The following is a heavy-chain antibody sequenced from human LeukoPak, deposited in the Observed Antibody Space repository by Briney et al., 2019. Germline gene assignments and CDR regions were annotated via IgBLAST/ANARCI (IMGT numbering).Heavy chain of an antibody. D-gene: IGHD2-2*01. CDR2: IYHSGST. Sequence: SETLSLTCTVSGGSISSGGYYWSWIRQPPGKGLEWIGYIYHSGSTYYSPSLKSRVTISVDTSKNQFSLKPSSMTAADTAVYYCARGRRGIYCSSTSCYVYFDPWGQGTLVTVSS. V-gene: IGHV4-30-2*01. CDR3: ARGRRGIYCSSTSCYVYFDP. J-gene: IGHJ5*02. CDR1: GGSISSGGYY.